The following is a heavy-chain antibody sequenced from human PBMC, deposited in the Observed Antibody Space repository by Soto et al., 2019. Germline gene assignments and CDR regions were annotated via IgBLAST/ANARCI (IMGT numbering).Heavy chain of an antibody. CDR2: ISAYNGNR. J-gene: IGHJ5*02. CDR1: GYTFTSYG. D-gene: IGHD3-3*01. CDR3: ARDWRRFLAWPNWFDP. V-gene: IGHV1-18*01. Sequence: ASVKVSCKASGYTFTSYGISWVRQAPGQGLEWMGWISAYNGNRNYAQKLQGRVTMTTVTSTSTAYMELRSLRSDDTAVYYCARDWRRFLAWPNWFDPWGQGTLVTVSS.